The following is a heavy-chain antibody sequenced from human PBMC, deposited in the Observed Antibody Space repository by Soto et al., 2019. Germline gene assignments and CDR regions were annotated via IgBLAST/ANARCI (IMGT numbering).Heavy chain of an antibody. CDR1: GGSISSSSYY. Sequence: PSETLSLTCTASGGSISSSSYYWGWIRQPPGKGLEWIGSIYYSGSTYYNPSLKSRVTISVDTSKNQFSLKLSSVTAADTAVYYCARGRNWFDPWGQGTLVTVSS. CDR3: ARGRNWFDP. CDR2: IYYSGST. V-gene: IGHV4-39*01. J-gene: IGHJ5*02.